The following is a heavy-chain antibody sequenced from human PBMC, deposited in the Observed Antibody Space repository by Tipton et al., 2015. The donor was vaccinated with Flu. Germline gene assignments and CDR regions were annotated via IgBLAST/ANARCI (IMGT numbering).Heavy chain of an antibody. Sequence: TLSLTCAVFGYSISSGYHWGWIRQPPGKGLEWLGSIHQSGRTYSNPSLKSRVTISLDTSKNHFSLRLSSVTAADTAVYYCARDWTTVGVNFFDYWGQGTLVTVSS. V-gene: IGHV4-38-2*02. CDR3: ARDWTTVGVNFFDY. CDR1: GYSISSGYH. D-gene: IGHD4-23*01. CDR2: IHQSGRT. J-gene: IGHJ4*02.